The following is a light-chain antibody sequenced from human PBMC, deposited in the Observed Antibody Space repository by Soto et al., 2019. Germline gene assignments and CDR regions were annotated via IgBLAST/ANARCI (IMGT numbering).Light chain of an antibody. V-gene: IGKV1-5*03. CDR2: QAS. J-gene: IGKJ1*01. Sequence: DIQMTQSPSTLSGSVGDRVTITCRASQTISSWLAWYQQKPGKAPKLLIYQASTLKSGVPSRFSGSGSGTEFTLTISSLQPDDFATYYCQHYNSYSEAFGQGTKVYI. CDR1: QTISSW. CDR3: QHYNSYSEA.